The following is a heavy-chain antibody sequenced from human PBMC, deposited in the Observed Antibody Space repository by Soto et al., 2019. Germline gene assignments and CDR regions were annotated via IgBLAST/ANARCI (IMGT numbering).Heavy chain of an antibody. CDR1: GYTFTSYD. Sequence: QVQLVQSGAEVKKPGASVKVSCKASGYTFTSYDINWVRQATGQGLEWMGWMNPNSGNTGYAQKFQGRITMTRNTSTTTANMELSSLRAEDPAVYYCASEKSYGIDVWGQGTTVTVSS. J-gene: IGHJ6*02. CDR2: MNPNSGNT. V-gene: IGHV1-8*01. CDR3: ASEKSYGIDV.